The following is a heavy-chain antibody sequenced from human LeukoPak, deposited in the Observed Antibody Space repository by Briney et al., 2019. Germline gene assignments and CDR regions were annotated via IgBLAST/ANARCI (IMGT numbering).Heavy chain of an antibody. CDR1: GFFSTSYA. J-gene: IGHJ4*02. CDR3: AKNGRGTPERLWSGHSYRYYFDN. V-gene: IGHV3-23*01. Sequence: GGSLRLSCAASGFFSTSYAMSWVRQAPGKGLEWVSGMSSGDGSTYYADSVKGRFTSSRDNSKSTLYLQMNSLRAEDTAIYYCAKNGRGTPERLWSGHSYRYYFDNWGQRTLVTVSS. D-gene: IGHD3-3*01. CDR2: MSSGDGST.